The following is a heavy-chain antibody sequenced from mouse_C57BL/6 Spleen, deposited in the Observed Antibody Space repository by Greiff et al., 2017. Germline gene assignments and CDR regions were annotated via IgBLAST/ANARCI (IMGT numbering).Heavy chain of an antibody. D-gene: IGHD2-4*01. CDR1: GFTFSSYA. CDR2: ISDGGSYT. J-gene: IGHJ4*01. Sequence: DVMLVESGGGLVKPGGSLKLSCAASGFTFSSYAMSWVRQTPEKRLEWVATISDGGSYTYYPDNVKGRFTISSDNAKNNLYLQMSHLKSEDTAMYYCARGDDYDEGGYAMDYWGQGTSVTVSS. V-gene: IGHV5-4*03. CDR3: ARGDDYDEGGYAMDY.